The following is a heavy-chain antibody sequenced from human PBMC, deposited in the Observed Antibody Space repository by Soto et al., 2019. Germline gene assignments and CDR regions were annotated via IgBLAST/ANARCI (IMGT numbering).Heavy chain of an antibody. CDR2: ISGSGGTT. D-gene: IGHD5-18*01. CDR3: AKSVHSYGYYYYYGMDV. Sequence: LRLSCEASGFTFSSYAMSWVRQAPGKGLEWVSAISGSGGTTYYADSVKGRFTISRDNSKNTVYVQMNSLRAEDTAVYYCAKSVHSYGYYYYYGMDVWGQGTTVTVSS. J-gene: IGHJ6*02. CDR1: GFTFSSYA. V-gene: IGHV3-23*01.